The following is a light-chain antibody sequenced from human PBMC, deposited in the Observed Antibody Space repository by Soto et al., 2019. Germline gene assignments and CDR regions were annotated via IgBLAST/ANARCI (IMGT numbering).Light chain of an antibody. V-gene: IGKV3-20*01. CDR2: GAS. J-gene: IGKJ1*01. Sequence: EIVLTQSPGTLSLSPGERATLSCRASQSVTSNSLSWYQQKPGQAPRLLISGASSRATGIPDRFSGSGYGTDFTLTISRLEPEDFAVYYCQQYGSSPLTFGQGTKVEVK. CDR1: QSVTSNS. CDR3: QQYGSSPLT.